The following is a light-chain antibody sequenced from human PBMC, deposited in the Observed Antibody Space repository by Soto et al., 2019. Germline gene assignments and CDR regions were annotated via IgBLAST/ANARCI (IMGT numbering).Light chain of an antibody. Sequence: AIQMTQSTSSLPASVGDVVTITCRASQYIRHDLGWYHQKPWKAPKLLIYTASTLESGVPSRFSGSGSGTDFSLTITSLQPEDFATYYCLQDYTYPWTFGQGTKVDIK. V-gene: IGKV1-6*01. CDR2: TAS. CDR1: QYIRHD. CDR3: LQDYTYPWT. J-gene: IGKJ1*01.